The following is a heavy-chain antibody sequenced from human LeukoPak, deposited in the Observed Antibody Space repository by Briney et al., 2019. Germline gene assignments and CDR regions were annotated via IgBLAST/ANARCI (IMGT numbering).Heavy chain of an antibody. V-gene: IGHV3-66*04. CDR3: AKHTALYANHGDFAWFDP. D-gene: IGHD4-17*01. J-gene: IGHJ5*02. CDR2: MYIGGST. Sequence: GGSLRLSCAASGFTFSSYSMNWVRQAPGKGLEWVSVMYIGGSTDYVDSVKGRFTISRDTSKNTLYLQLNSLRVEDTAVYYCAKHTALYANHGDFAWFDPWGQGPLVTVSS. CDR1: GFTFSSYS.